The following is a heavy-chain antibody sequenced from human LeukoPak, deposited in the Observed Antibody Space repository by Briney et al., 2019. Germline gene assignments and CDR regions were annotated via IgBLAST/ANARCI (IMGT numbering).Heavy chain of an antibody. Sequence: RSGGSLRLSCAASGFTFSSYSMNWVRQAPGKGLEWVSYISSSSSTIYYADSVKGRFTISRDNAKNSLYLQMNSLRAEDTAVYYCARGSDYYDSSGYSSDAFDIWGQGTMVTVSS. CDR3: ARGSDYYDSSGYSSDAFDI. V-gene: IGHV3-48*01. CDR2: ISSSSSTI. J-gene: IGHJ3*02. CDR1: GFTFSSYS. D-gene: IGHD3-22*01.